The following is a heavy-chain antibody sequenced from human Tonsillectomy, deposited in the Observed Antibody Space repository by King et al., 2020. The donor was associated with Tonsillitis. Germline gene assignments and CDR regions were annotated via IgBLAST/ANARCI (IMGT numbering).Heavy chain of an antibody. V-gene: IGHV4-30-2*01. Sequence: QLQESGSGLVKPSQTLSLTCAVSGGSISSGGYSWSWIRQPPGKGLEWIGYIYHRESPYYNPSLKSRVTISIDRSKNHLSLNLSSVTAADTAVYYCARDAGGDGRDVGGEGTTVAVSS. CDR3: ARDAGGDGRDV. CDR1: GGSISSGGYS. CDR2: IYHRESP. J-gene: IGHJ6*04. D-gene: IGHD3-10*01.